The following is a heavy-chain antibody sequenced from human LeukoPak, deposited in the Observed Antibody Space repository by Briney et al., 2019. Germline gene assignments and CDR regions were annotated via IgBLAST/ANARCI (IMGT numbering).Heavy chain of an antibody. CDR1: GYTFTGYY. CDR2: IIPLFGTT. V-gene: IGHV1-69*06. CDR3: AGRVTMVSGFDP. J-gene: IGHJ5*02. Sequence: SVKVSCKASGYTFTGYYMHWVRQAPGQGLEWMGRIIPLFGTTTYARKFQGRVTITADKSTSTAYMELNSLTSEDTAVYYCAGRVTMVSGFDPWGQGTLVAVSS. D-gene: IGHD3-10*01.